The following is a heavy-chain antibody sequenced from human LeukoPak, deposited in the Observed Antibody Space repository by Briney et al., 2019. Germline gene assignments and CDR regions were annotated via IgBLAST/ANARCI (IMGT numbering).Heavy chain of an antibody. CDR1: GGSIISGAYY. J-gene: IGHJ3*02. V-gene: IGHV4-31*03. CDR2: IYYSGST. Sequence: SETLSLTCTVSGGSIISGAYYWSWIRQHPGKGLEWMGYIYYSGSTYHNPSLKSRVTISVDTSKNHFSLKLSSVTAADTAVYYCARDLVTVTKGFDIWGQGTMVSVSS. CDR3: ARDLVTVTKGFDI. D-gene: IGHD4-17*01.